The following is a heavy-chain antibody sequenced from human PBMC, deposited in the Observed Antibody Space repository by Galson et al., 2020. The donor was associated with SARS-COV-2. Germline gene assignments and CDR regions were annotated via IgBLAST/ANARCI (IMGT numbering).Heavy chain of an antibody. CDR3: ARLHTIFGVVIPYYYYYMDV. Sequence: SETLSLTCTVSGGSISSYYWSWIRQPPGKGLEWLGYIYYSGSTNYNPSLKSRVTISVDTSKNQFSLKLSSVTAADTAVYYCARLHTIFGVVIPYYYYYMDVWGKGTTVTVSS. D-gene: IGHD3-3*01. V-gene: IGHV4-59*01. CDR1: GGSISSYY. J-gene: IGHJ6*03. CDR2: IYYSGST.